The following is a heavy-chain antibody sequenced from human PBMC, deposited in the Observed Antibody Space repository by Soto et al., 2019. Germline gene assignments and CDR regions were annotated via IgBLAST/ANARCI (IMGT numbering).Heavy chain of an antibody. Sequence: VQLLESGGGLVQPGGSLRLSCAASGFTFSSYVMSWVRQAPGKGLEWVSGISGSGAGTYYADSVKGRLAISRDNSKNTLYLQMNSLRAEDTATYYCARGRGGGSYAFDIWGHGTMVTVSS. CDR3: ARGRGGGSYAFDI. CDR2: ISGSGAGT. J-gene: IGHJ3*02. CDR1: GFTFSSYV. V-gene: IGHV3-23*01. D-gene: IGHD6-25*01.